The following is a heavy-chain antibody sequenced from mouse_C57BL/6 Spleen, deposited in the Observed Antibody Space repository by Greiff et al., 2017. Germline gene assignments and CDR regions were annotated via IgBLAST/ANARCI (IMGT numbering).Heavy chain of an antibody. D-gene: IGHD2-2*01. J-gene: IGHJ4*01. V-gene: IGHV2-2*01. CDR1: GFSLTSYG. Sequence: VKLMESGPGLVQPSQSLSITCTVSGFSLTSYGVHWVRQSPGKGLEWLGVIWSGGSTDYNAAFISRLSISKDNSKSQVFFKMNSLQADDTAIYYCARKEGTTMVTTNAMDYWGQGTSVTVSS. CDR3: ARKEGTTMVTTNAMDY. CDR2: IWSGGST.